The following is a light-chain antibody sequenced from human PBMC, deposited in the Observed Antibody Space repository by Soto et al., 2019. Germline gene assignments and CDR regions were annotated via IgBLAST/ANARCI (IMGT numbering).Light chain of an antibody. Sequence: EIVLTQSPVTLSLSPGESATLSCRASQSVSSSQVDWYQQKPGQAPRLLIYGASSMATGIPDRFSGVGSETDFTLTINRLDPEAFAVYYCQQYVTSAHTFGQGTTREIK. J-gene: IGKJ2*01. CDR1: QSVSSSQ. V-gene: IGKV3-20*01. CDR2: GAS. CDR3: QQYVTSAHT.